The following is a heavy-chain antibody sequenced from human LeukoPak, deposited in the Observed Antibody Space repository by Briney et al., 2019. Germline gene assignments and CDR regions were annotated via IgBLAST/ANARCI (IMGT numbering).Heavy chain of an antibody. CDR2: IYSTGNT. Sequence: SETLSLTCTVSGGSISSCDRYWSWIRQSPGKGLEWIVYIYSTGNTYYNPSLKSRVIISVDTSKNQFSLELNSVTAADTAVYYCARDSYSYGYGGFDYWGQGILVTVSS. J-gene: IGHJ4*02. V-gene: IGHV4-30-4*01. CDR1: GGSISSCDRY. D-gene: IGHD5-18*01. CDR3: ARDSYSYGYGGFDY.